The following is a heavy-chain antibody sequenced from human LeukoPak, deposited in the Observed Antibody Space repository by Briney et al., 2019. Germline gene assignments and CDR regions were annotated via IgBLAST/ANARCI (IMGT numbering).Heavy chain of an antibody. V-gene: IGHV1-69*11. CDR1: GSTFSSYA. D-gene: IGHD3-10*01. CDR2: IIPSLGTA. CDR3: ARDSPNFGSGSWNHYYYGMDV. Sequence: GASVKVSCKASGSTFSSYAMSWVRQAPGQGLEWMGRIIPSLGTANYAERFEGRFTITADQSTTTVYMELSGLRSEDTAVYYCARDSPNFGSGSWNHYYYGMDVWGQGTTVTVSS. J-gene: IGHJ6*02.